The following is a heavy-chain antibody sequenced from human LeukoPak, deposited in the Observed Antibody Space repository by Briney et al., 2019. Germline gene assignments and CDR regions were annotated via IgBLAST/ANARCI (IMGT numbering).Heavy chain of an antibody. CDR2: ISYDGSNK. CDR3: AGGIAAAKY. J-gene: IGHJ4*02. V-gene: IGHV3-30*03. Sequence: GGSVRLSCAASGFTFSSYGMHWVRQAPGKGLEWVAVISYDGSNKYYADPVKGRFTISRDNSKNTLYLQMNSLRAEDTAVYYCAGGIAAAKYWGQGTLVTVSS. D-gene: IGHD6-13*01. CDR1: GFTFSSYG.